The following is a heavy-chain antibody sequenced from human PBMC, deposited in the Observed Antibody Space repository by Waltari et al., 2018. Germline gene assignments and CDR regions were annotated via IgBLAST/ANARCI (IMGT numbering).Heavy chain of an antibody. V-gene: IGHV4-38-2*01. J-gene: IGHJ3*02. Sequence: QVQLQESGPGLVKPSETLSLTCAVSGYSISSGYYWGWIRQPPGKGLEWIGSIYHSGSTYYTPSLKSRVTISVDTSKNQFSLKLSSVTAADTAVYYCARVTAMAKDAFDIWGQGTMVTVSS. CDR2: IYHSGST. CDR1: GYSISSGYY. CDR3: ARVTAMAKDAFDI. D-gene: IGHD5-18*01.